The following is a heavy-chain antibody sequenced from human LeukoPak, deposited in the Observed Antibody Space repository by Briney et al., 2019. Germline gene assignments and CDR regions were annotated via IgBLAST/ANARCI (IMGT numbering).Heavy chain of an antibody. V-gene: IGHV4-39*01. J-gene: IGHJ4*02. CDR3: ARRRGPHYYLSNIFDY. D-gene: IGHD3-22*01. CDR1: GGSISSSSSY. Sequence: PSETLSLTCTVSGGSISSSSSYWGWIRQPPGKGLEWIATIYYSGSTYYNPSLKSRVTISVDTSKNQFSLKLSSVTAADTAVYYCARRRGPHYYLSNIFDYWGQGTLVTVSS. CDR2: IYYSGST.